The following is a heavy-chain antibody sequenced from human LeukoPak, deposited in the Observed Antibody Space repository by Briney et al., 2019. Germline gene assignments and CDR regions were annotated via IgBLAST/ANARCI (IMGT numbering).Heavy chain of an antibody. Sequence: GGSLRLSCAASGFTFSSYGMSWVRQAPGKGLEWVSAISGSGGSTYYADSVKGRFTISRDNSKNTLYLQMNSLRAEDTAVYHCATVWFGELLRVYWGQGTLVTVSS. CDR1: GFTFSSYG. V-gene: IGHV3-23*01. CDR2: ISGSGGST. D-gene: IGHD3-10*01. J-gene: IGHJ4*02. CDR3: ATVWFGELLRVY.